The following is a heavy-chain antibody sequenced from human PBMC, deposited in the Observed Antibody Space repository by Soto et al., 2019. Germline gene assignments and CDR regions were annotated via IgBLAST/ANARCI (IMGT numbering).Heavy chain of an antibody. V-gene: IGHV1-3*04. J-gene: IGHJ5*01. CDR3: ARNVDYFDP. CDR2: INTGNGNS. Sequence: QVQLVQSGAEVKKPGASVKISCKASGYTFTRYAMHWVRQAPGQGLEWMGWINTGNGNSHYSQKFQGRVTFTRDTAATTAYMELSSLRSEDTAVYFCARNVDYFDPWGQGTLVTVSS. CDR1: GYTFTRYA. D-gene: IGHD4-17*01.